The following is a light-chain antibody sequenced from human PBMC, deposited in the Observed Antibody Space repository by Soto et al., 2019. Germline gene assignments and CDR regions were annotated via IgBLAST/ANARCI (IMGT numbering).Light chain of an antibody. Sequence: DLQLTQSPSFLSASVGDRVTITCRASQGISSYLAWYQQKPGKAPKLLIYAASTLQSGVPSRFSGSGSGTEFTLTISSLKPEDFATYYCQQLNSYPLTFGPGTKVDIK. CDR3: QQLNSYPLT. CDR1: QGISSY. CDR2: AAS. V-gene: IGKV1-9*01. J-gene: IGKJ3*01.